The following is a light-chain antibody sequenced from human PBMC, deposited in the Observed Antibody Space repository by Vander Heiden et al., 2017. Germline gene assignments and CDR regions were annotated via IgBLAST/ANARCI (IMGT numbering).Light chain of an antibody. V-gene: IGKV1-39*01. CDR3: QQTYSTPFT. CDR2: LTS. J-gene: IGKJ2*01. Sequence: IQITRSPSSLSASVGDRVTITCRASQPITNYLNWYQQRPREAPKLLIYLTSNLHTGVPLRFGGSGSGTDFTLTISSLQPEDFATYFCQQTYSTPFTFGQGTRLDIK. CDR1: QPITNY.